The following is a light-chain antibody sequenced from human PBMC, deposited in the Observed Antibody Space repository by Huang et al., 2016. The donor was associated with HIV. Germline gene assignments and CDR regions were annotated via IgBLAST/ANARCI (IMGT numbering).Light chain of an antibody. J-gene: IGKJ1*01. CDR2: LGS. CDR3: MQAVQTPRT. CDR1: QSLLYNNVAYY. V-gene: IGKV2-28*01. Sequence: DIVMTQSPLSLSVTPGEPASISCRSNQSLLYNNVAYYLDWYLQKSGQSPQLLIYLGSSRASGVPDRFSGSGSGTDCTLKISRVEAEDVGVYYCMQAVQTPRTFGRGTKVEIK.